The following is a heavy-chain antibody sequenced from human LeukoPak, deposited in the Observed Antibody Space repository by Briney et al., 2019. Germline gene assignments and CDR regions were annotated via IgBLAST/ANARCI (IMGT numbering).Heavy chain of an antibody. J-gene: IGHJ4*02. D-gene: IGHD2-2*01. Sequence: ASVKVSCKASGYTFTSYDINWVRQAPGQGLEWMGIINPSGGSTIYAQKFQGRVTMTRDTSTSTVYMELSSLRSEDTAVYYCARANCSSTSCAPDYWGQGMLVTVS. CDR3: ARANCSSTSCAPDY. CDR2: INPSGGST. V-gene: IGHV1-46*01. CDR1: GYTFTSYD.